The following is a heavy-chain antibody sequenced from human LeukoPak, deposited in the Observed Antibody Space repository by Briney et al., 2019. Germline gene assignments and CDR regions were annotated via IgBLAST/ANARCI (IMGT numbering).Heavy chain of an antibody. CDR1: GGSISSYY. CDR2: IYYSGST. J-gene: IGHJ4*02. CDR3: ARGTTVTYYFDY. V-gene: IGHV4-59*08. Sequence: KPSETLSLTCTVPGGSISSYYWSWIRQPPGKGLEWIGYIYYSGSTNYNPSLKSRVTISVDTSKNQFYLKLSSVTAADTAVYYCARGTTVTYYFDYWGQGTLVTVSS. D-gene: IGHD4-17*01.